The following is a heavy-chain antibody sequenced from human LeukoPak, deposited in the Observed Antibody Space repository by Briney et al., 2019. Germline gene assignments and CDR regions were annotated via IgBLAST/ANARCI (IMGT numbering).Heavy chain of an antibody. CDR3: TTHRGYSSSPTFDY. D-gene: IGHD6-13*01. Sequence: PGGSLRLSCAASGFTFRIASMSWVRQSPGKGLEWVGQIKTKTDGGTTDHAAPVQGRFTVSRDDSTDTQWQQMSSLQTEDTAVYYCTTHRGYSSSPTFDYWGQGTLVTVSS. J-gene: IGHJ4*02. CDR2: IKTKTDGGTT. V-gene: IGHV3-15*01. CDR1: GFTFRIAS.